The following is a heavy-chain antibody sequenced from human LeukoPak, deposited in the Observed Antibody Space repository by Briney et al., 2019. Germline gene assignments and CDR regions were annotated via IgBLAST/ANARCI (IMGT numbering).Heavy chain of an antibody. CDR2: ITWNGGST. D-gene: IGHD3-10*01. CDR1: GFSFDDYG. J-gene: IGHJ4*02. V-gene: IGHV3-20*04. CDR3: AKGSAQYYFDS. Sequence: GGSLRLSCAASGFSFDDYGMNWVRQVPGKGLEWVSGITWNGGSTGYADSVKGRFTISRDNAKNSLHLQMNRLRAEDTAFYYCAKGSAQYYFDSWGQGTLVTVSS.